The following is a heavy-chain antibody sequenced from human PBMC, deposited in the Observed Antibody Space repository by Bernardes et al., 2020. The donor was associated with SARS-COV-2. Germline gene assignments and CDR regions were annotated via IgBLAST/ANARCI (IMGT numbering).Heavy chain of an antibody. V-gene: IGHV3-74*01. J-gene: IGHJ4*02. Sequence: GGSLRLSCAASGSSPSKSWIHWVRQVPGEGLVWVGRINNDGSRTGLAHSVKGRFTLSKDNAKNTVYLQMNSLSAEDTAVYYCTRDFDWSTGYWGQGILVTVSS. CDR2: INNDGSRT. CDR1: GSSPSKSW. CDR3: TRDFDWSTGY. D-gene: IGHD3-9*01.